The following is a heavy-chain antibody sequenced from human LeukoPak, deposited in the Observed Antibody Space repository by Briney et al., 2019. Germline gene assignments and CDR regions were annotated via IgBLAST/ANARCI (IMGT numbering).Heavy chain of an antibody. D-gene: IGHD1-26*01. J-gene: IGHJ5*02. CDR2: INPSGGST. CDR1: GYTFTSYY. V-gene: IGHV1-46*01. Sequence: ASVKVSCKASGYTFTSYYMHWVRQAPGQGLEWMGIINPSGGSTSYAQKFQGRVTMTRDTSTSTVYMELSSLRSEDTAVYYCARGQTLVGATTFGWFDPWGQGILVTVSS. CDR3: ARGQTLVGATTFGWFDP.